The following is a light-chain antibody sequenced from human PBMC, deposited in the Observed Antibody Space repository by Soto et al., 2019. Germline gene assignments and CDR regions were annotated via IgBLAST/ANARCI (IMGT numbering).Light chain of an antibody. CDR2: GAS. J-gene: IGKJ2*01. CDR3: QQSYRSPYT. CDR1: QSINIY. V-gene: IGKV1-39*01. Sequence: QMTQSPSSLSASVEDSVTVTCRASQSINIYLNWYQQKPGKAPTLLIYGASSLQSGVPSRFTGGGSRTAFTLTISSLQPEDFATYYCQQSYRSPYTFGQGTKLEIK.